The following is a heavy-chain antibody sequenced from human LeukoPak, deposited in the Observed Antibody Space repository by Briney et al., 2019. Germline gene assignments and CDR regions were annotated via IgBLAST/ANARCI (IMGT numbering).Heavy chain of an antibody. V-gene: IGHV3-48*02. CDR2: ITSSSSA. Sequence: GGSLRLSCAASGFTFSSYGMNWVRQAPGKGLEWVSYITSSSSANYADSMKGRFTISRDNAKDSLYLQVNSLSDEDTAVYYCAIERDYAVDYWGQGALVTVSS. CDR1: GFTFSSYG. J-gene: IGHJ4*02. CDR3: AIERDYAVDY. D-gene: IGHD4-17*01.